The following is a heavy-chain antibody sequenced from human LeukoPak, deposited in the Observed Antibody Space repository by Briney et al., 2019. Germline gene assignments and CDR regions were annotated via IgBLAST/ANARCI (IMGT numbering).Heavy chain of an antibody. J-gene: IGHJ5*02. D-gene: IGHD3-22*01. CDR2: IYYSGST. CDR3: ARKDYDSSGGWFDP. V-gene: IGHV4-59*01. Sequence: SETLSLTCTVSGGSISSYYWSWIRQPPGKGLEWIGYIYYSGSTNYNPSLKSRVTISVDTSKNQFSLKLSSVTAADTAVYYCARKDYDSSGGWFDPWGQGTLVTVSS. CDR1: GGSISSYY.